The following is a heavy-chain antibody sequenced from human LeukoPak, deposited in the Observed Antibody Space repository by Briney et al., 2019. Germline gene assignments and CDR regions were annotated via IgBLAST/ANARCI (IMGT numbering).Heavy chain of an antibody. CDR3: ARDHSSSGWYEAWFDP. J-gene: IGHJ5*02. CDR1: GFTFSSYE. V-gene: IGHV3-48*03. CDR2: ISSSGSTI. Sequence: PGGSLRLSCAASGFTFSSYEMNWVRQAPGKGLEWVSYISSSGSTIYYADSVKGRFTISRDHAKNSLYLQMNSLRAEDTAVYYCARDHSSSGWYEAWFDPWGQGTLVTVSS. D-gene: IGHD6-19*01.